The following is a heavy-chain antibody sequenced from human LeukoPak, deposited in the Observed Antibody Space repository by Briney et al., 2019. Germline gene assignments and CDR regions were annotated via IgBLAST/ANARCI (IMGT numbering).Heavy chain of an antibody. V-gene: IGHV3-74*01. CDR3: ARLGPMEWLSSLYFDY. J-gene: IGHJ4*02. Sequence: GGSLRLSCAASGFTFSSYRMHWVRQAPGKGLVWVSRINSDGSSTSYADSVKGRFTISRDNAKNTLYLQMNSLRAEDTAVYYCARLGPMEWLSSLYFDYWGQGTLVTVSS. D-gene: IGHD3-3*01. CDR1: GFTFSSYR. CDR2: INSDGSST.